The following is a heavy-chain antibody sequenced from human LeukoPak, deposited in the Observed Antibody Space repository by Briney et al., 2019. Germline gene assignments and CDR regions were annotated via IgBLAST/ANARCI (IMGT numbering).Heavy chain of an antibody. J-gene: IGHJ4*02. Sequence: SETLSLTCTVSGGSINSFHWSWIRQPPGKGLEWIGYVYYSGSTNYNPSLQSRVTISADTSKNQFSLKLSSVTAADTAVYYCARTLITMVRGVHKYYFDYWGQGTLVTVSS. CDR1: GGSINSFH. CDR2: VYYSGST. CDR3: ARTLITMVRGVHKYYFDY. D-gene: IGHD3-10*01. V-gene: IGHV4-59*12.